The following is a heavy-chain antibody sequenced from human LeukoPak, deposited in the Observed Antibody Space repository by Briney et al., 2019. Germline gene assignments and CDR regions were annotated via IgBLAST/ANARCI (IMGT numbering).Heavy chain of an antibody. V-gene: IGHV3-9*03. CDR3: AKDTSEQQLGPFDY. CDR1: GFTFDDYA. Sequence: GGSLRLSCAASGFTFDDYAMHWVRQAPGKGLEWVSGISWNSGSIGYADSVKGRFTISRDNAKNSLYLQMNSLRAEDMALYYCAKDTSEQQLGPFDYWGQGTLVTVSS. J-gene: IGHJ4*02. D-gene: IGHD6-13*01. CDR2: ISWNSGSI.